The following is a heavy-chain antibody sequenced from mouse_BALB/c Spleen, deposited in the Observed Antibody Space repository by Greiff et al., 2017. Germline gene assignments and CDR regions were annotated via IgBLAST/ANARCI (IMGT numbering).Heavy chain of an antibody. CDR2: IDPANGNT. D-gene: IGHD1-1*01. Sequence: VQLQQSGAELVKPGASVKLSCTASGFNIKDTYMHWVKQRPEQGLEWIGRIDPANGNTKYDPKFQGKATITADTSSNTAYLQLSSLTSEDTAVYYCAPLYDYGSSSWFAYWGQGTLVTVSA. V-gene: IGHV14-3*02. CDR1: GFNIKDTY. CDR3: APLYDYGSSSWFAY. J-gene: IGHJ3*01.